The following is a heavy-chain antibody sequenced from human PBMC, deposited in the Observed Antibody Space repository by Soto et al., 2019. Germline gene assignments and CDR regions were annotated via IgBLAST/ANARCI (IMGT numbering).Heavy chain of an antibody. D-gene: IGHD1-20*01. CDR3: ARMYNRGFYRHERDYFFYGMDV. V-gene: IGHV4-4*07. Sequence: SETLSLTCTVTGDSISDYYWSWIRQPAGKGLEWIGRFYYSGNTKSNPSLKSRVTMSADTSKNQFSLSLRSVTAADSAIYYCARMYNRGFYRHERDYFFYGMDVWGQGTTVTVSS. CDR2: FYYSGNT. CDR1: GDSISDYY. J-gene: IGHJ6*02.